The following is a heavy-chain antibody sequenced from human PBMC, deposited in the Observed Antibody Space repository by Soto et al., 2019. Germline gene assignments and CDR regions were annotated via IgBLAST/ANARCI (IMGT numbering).Heavy chain of an antibody. V-gene: IGHV1-69*08. CDR2: ISPILGIA. CDR3: ARDGPRPQKNMVV. Sequence: QVQLVQSGAEVKKPGSSVKVSCKASGGTFSSYTISWVRQAPGQGPEWMGRISPILGIANYAQKFRGRVTITADKSTSTAYMELSSLRSEDTAVYYCARDGPRPQKNMVVWGKGTTVTVSS. CDR1: GGTFSSYT. J-gene: IGHJ6*03.